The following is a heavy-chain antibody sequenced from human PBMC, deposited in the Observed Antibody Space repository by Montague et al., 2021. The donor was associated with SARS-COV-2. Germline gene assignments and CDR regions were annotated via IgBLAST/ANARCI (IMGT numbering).Heavy chain of an antibody. Sequence: TLSPTRTVSGGSISTGSYYWSWIRQPAGKGLEWIGRIYTSGSTNYXPSLKSRVTISVDTSKNQFSLKLSSVTAADTAVYYCARGPHYDILTSYYKDGMDVWGQGTTVTVSS. CDR1: GGSISTGSYY. V-gene: IGHV4-61*02. CDR3: ARGPHYDILTSYYKDGMDV. D-gene: IGHD3-9*01. CDR2: IYTSGST. J-gene: IGHJ6*02.